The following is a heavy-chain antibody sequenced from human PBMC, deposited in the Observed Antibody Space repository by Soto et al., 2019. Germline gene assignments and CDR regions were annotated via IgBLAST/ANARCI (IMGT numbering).Heavy chain of an antibody. CDR3: VSDRGCDQAAAPFY. J-gene: IGHJ4*02. CDR1: GFAFSSYG. Sequence: QAQLVESGGGVVQPGRSLRLSCAASGFAFSSYGMHWVRQAPGTGLEWVAVISYDGSHKYYADSVKGRFTISRDNSKNISIMQLCSQMADDTAVYYGVSDRGCDQAAAPFYWGQG. V-gene: IGHV3-30*04. D-gene: IGHD6-13*01. CDR2: ISYDGSHK.